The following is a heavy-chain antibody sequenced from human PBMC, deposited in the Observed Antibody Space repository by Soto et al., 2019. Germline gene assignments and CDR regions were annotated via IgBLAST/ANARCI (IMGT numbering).Heavy chain of an antibody. CDR3: ARCSCGGSCYADY. CDR1: GGSFSGYY. D-gene: IGHD2-15*01. J-gene: IGHJ4*02. CDR2: INHSGST. V-gene: IGHV4-34*01. Sequence: SETLSLTCAVYGGSFSGYYWSWIRQPPGKGLEWIGEINHSGSTNYNPSLKSRVTISVGTSKNQFSLKLSSVTAADTAVYYCARCSCGGSCYADYWGQGTLVTVSS.